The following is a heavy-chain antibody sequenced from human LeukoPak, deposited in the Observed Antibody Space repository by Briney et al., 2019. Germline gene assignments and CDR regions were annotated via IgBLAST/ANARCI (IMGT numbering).Heavy chain of an antibody. J-gene: IGHJ2*01. CDR3: ARGSSSSWDWYFDL. CDR2: INSDGSST. D-gene: IGHD6-6*01. CDR1: GFTFSSYW. Sequence: SGGSLRLSCAASGFTFSSYWMHWVRQAPGKGLVWVSRINSDGSSTSYADSVKGRFTISRDNAENTLYLQMNSLRAEDTAVYYCARGSSSSWDWYFDLWGRGTLVTVSS. V-gene: IGHV3-74*01.